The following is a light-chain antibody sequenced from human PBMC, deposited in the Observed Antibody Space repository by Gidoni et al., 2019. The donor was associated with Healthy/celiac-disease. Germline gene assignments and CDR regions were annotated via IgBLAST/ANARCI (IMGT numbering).Light chain of an antibody. CDR3: QQYNSYLLVT. V-gene: IGKV1-5*03. J-gene: IGKJ3*01. CDR1: QSISSW. CDR2: KAS. Sequence: DIQMTQSPSTLSASVGDRVTITCRASQSISSWLAWYQQIPGKAPKLLIYKASSLESGVPSRFSGSGSGTEFTLTISSLQPDDFATYYCQQYNSYLLVTFGPGTKVDIK.